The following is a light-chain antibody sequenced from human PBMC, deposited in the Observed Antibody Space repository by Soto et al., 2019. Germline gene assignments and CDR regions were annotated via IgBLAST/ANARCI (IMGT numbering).Light chain of an antibody. J-gene: IGKJ5*01. Sequence: IQMTQSPSTLSASVGDRVTITCRASQSISSWLAWYQQKPGKAPRVLIYGASTLEGGVPSRFSGSGSGTDFTLTISYLQSEDFATYYCQHYHSYPITFGQGTRLEIK. CDR2: GAS. V-gene: IGKV1-5*01. CDR1: QSISSW. CDR3: QHYHSYPIT.